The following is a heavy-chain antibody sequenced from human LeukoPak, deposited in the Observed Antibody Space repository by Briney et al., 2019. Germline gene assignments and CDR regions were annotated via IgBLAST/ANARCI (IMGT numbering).Heavy chain of an antibody. Sequence: GGSLRLSCAASGFTLSSYAMSWVRQAPGKGLEWVSAISGSGGSTYYTDSVKGRFTISRDNSKNTLYLQMNSLRAEDTAVYYCAKSHSGSYLIDYWGQGTLVTVSS. J-gene: IGHJ4*02. CDR3: AKSHSGSYLIDY. D-gene: IGHD1-26*01. V-gene: IGHV3-23*01. CDR1: GFTLSSYA. CDR2: ISGSGGST.